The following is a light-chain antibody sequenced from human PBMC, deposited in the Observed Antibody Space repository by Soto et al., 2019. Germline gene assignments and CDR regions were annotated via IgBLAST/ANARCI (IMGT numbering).Light chain of an antibody. CDR2: WAS. J-gene: IGKJ1*01. V-gene: IGKV4-1*01. Sequence: DIVMTQSPDSLAVSLGARATINCKSSQSVLYSSNNKNYLAWYQQKPGQPPKLLIYWASTRESGVPDRFSGSGSWTDFTLAISSLQAEDVAVYYCQQYYSTPQTFGQGTKVEIK. CDR1: QSVLYSSNNKNY. CDR3: QQYYSTPQT.